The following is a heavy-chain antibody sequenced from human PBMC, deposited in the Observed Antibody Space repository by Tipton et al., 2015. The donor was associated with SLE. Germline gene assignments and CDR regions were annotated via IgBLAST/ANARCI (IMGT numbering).Heavy chain of an antibody. CDR3: ARDSGSTSDSSSWGLLSYGMDV. Sequence: QLVQSGPEVKKPGASVKVSCKASGYTFTSYAISWVRQAPGQGLEWMGGIIPIFGTANYAQKFQGRVTITTDESTSTAYMELSSLRSEDMAVYYCARDSGSTSDSSSWGLLSYGMDVWGQGTTVTVSS. V-gene: IGHV1-69*01. CDR2: IIPIFGTA. J-gene: IGHJ6*02. CDR1: GYTFTSYA. D-gene: IGHD6-13*01.